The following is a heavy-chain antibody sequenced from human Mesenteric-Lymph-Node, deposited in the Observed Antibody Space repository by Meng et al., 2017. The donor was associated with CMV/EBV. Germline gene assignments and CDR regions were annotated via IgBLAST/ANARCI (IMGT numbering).Heavy chain of an antibody. CDR3: ATQNCGGDCG. V-gene: IGHV3-21*01. D-gene: IGHD2-21*01. CDR2: ISSRSSYI. CDR1: GFTFSSYS. Sequence: GGSLRLSCAASGFTFSSYSMNWVRQAPGKGLEWVSDISSRSSYIYYAGSVKGRSTISRDNAKNSLYLQMNSLRAEDTAVYYCATQNCGGDCGWGQGTPVTVSS. J-gene: IGHJ4*02.